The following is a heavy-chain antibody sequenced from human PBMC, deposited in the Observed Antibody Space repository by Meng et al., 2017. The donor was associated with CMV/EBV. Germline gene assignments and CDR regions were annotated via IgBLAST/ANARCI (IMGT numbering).Heavy chain of an antibody. V-gene: IGHV3-15*01. CDR2: IKSKTDGGTT. D-gene: IGHD6-6*01. CDR3: TTRTSSSDPYYYYGMDV. CDR1: GFTFDDYG. Sequence: GESLKISCAASGFTFDDYGMNWVRQAPGKGLEWVGRIKSKTDGGTTDYAAPVKGRFTISRDDSKNTLYLQMNSLKTEDTAVYYCTTRTSSSDPYYYYGMDVWGQGTTVTVSS. J-gene: IGHJ6*02.